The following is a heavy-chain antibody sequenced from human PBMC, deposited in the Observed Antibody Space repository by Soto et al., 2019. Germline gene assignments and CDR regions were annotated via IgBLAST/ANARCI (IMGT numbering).Heavy chain of an antibody. CDR1: GFTFSSYS. J-gene: IGHJ4*02. Sequence: GGSLRLSCAASGFTFSSYSMNWVRQAPGKGLEWVSYISSSSTIYYADSVKGRFTISRDNAKNSLYLQMNSLRAEDTAVYYCARDRIEHYYDSSGYSYYFDYWGQGTLVTVSS. CDR3: ARDRIEHYYDSSGYSYYFDY. V-gene: IGHV3-48*04. CDR2: ISSSSTI. D-gene: IGHD3-22*01.